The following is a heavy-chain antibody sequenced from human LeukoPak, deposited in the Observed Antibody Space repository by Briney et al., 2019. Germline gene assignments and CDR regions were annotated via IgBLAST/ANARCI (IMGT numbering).Heavy chain of an antibody. CDR2: IWYDGSNK. J-gene: IGHJ4*02. Sequence: GRSLRLSCAASGFTFSSYGMHWVRQAPGKGLEWVAAIWYDGSNKYYADSVKGRFTISRDNSKNTLYLQMNSLRAEDTAVYYCARAGLGVPAAMVLVYWGQGTLVTVSS. V-gene: IGHV3-33*01. CDR1: GFTFSSYG. CDR3: ARAGLGVPAAMVLVY. D-gene: IGHD2-2*01.